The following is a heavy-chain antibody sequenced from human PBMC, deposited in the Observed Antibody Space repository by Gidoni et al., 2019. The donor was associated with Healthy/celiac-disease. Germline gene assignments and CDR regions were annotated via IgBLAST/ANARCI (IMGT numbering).Heavy chain of an antibody. D-gene: IGHD6-13*01. J-gene: IGHJ4*02. CDR2: IYYSGST. V-gene: IGHV4-59*01. CDR3: ARGEQQVLEYYFDY. Sequence: QVQLQESGPGLVKPPVTLSLTCTVSGGPISSYYWSWIRQPPGKGLEWIGYIYYSGSTNYNPSLKSRVTISVDTSKNQFSLKLSSVTAADTAVYYCARGEQQVLEYYFDYWGQGTLVTVSS. CDR1: GGPISSYY.